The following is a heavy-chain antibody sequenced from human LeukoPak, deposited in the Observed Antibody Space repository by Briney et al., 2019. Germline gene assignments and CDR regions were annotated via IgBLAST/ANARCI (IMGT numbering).Heavy chain of an antibody. CDR1: GGSISSSSYY. CDR2: IYYSGST. J-gene: IGHJ5*02. V-gene: IGHV4-39*07. Sequence: SETLSLTCTVSGGSISSSSYYWGWIRQPPGKGLEWIGSIYYSGSTYYNPSLKSRVTISVDTSKNQFSLKLSSVTAADMAVYYCARVRNYGRATGPLRAYWFDPWGQGTLVTVSS. CDR3: ARVRNYGRATGPLRAYWFDP. D-gene: IGHD4-11*01.